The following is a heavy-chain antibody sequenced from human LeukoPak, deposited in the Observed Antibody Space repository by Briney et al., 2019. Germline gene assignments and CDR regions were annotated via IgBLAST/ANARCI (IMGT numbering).Heavy chain of an antibody. CDR2: LSGSGIST. D-gene: IGHD4-17*01. CDR1: GISFSSCA. V-gene: IGHV3-23*01. J-gene: IGHJ3*02. CDR3: AKRRSTVTSAWDAFDI. Sequence: GESLRLSCAASGISFSSCAMTWVRQAPGRGLQWVSALSGSGISTYYADSVKGRFTISRDNSKNTLYLQMNSLRTDDTAVYYCAKRRSTVTSAWDAFDIWGQGTMVTVSS.